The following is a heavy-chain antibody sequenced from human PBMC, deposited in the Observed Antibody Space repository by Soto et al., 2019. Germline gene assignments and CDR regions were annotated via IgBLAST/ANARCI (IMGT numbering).Heavy chain of an antibody. V-gene: IGHV4-61*08. D-gene: IGHD6-19*01. CDR1: GDSVNTGDRY. CDR2: IYSSGST. Sequence: SETLSLTCTVSGDSVNTGDRYWSWIQQPPGKALEWIAYIYSSGSTKYNPSLKSRVTISGDTSKNQFSLKMTSVTAEDTAVYYCARSGGGSGWLGGQGTLVTVSS. J-gene: IGHJ4*02. CDR3: ARSGGGSGWL.